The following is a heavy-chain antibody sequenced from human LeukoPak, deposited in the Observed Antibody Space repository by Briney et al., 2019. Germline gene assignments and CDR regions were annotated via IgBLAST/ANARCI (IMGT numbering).Heavy chain of an antibody. CDR2: IYYSGST. Sequence: PSETLSLTCTVSGVSISSSSYYWGWLRQPPGKGLEWIGSIYYSGSTYYNPSLKSRVTISVDTSKNQFSLKLSSVTAADTAVYYCVRDGDYYDSSGSVRAFDIWGQGTMVTVSS. CDR3: VRDGDYYDSSGSVRAFDI. V-gene: IGHV4-39*07. J-gene: IGHJ3*02. D-gene: IGHD3-22*01. CDR1: GVSISSSSYY.